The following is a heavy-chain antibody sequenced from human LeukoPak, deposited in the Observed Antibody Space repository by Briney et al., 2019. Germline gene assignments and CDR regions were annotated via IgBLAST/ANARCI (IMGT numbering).Heavy chain of an antibody. D-gene: IGHD3-22*01. V-gene: IGHV3-13*01. CDR3: TRWQNYYDSSGYIK. Sequence: GGSLRLSCAASGFTFSSYDMHWVRQATGKGLEWVSAIGTAGDTYYPGSVKGRFTISRDNSKNTLYLQMSSLRAEDTAVYYCTRWQNYYDSSGYIKWGQGTLVTVSS. CDR1: GFTFSSYD. CDR2: IGTAGDT. J-gene: IGHJ4*02.